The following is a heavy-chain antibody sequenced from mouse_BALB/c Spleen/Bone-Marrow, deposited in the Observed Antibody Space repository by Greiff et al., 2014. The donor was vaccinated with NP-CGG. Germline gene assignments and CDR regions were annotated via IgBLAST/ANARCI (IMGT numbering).Heavy chain of an antibody. J-gene: IGHJ2*01. V-gene: IGHV3-2*02. Sequence: EVKLEESGPGLVKPSQSLSLTCTVTGYSNTSDYAWNWIRQFPGNKLEWMGYISYSGSTSYNPSLKSRISITRDTSKNQFFLQLNSVTTEDTATYYCARYDYDGVDYWGQGTTLTVSS. D-gene: IGHD2-4*01. CDR2: ISYSGST. CDR3: ARYDYDGVDY. CDR1: GYSNTSDYA.